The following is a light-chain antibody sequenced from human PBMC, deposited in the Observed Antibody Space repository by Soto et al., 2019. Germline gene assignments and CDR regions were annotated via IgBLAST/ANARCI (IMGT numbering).Light chain of an antibody. V-gene: IGLV1-47*01. J-gene: IGLJ3*02. CDR3: AAWDDSLSGWV. CDR2: KNN. Sequence: QSVLTQPPSASGTPGQRVTISCSGSSSNIGSNYLYWYQQFTGTASKLLIYKNNQRPSRVPDRFCGSKSGTSASLAISGLRPEDEADYYCAAWDDSLSGWVFAGGTKLTVL. CDR1: SSNIGSNY.